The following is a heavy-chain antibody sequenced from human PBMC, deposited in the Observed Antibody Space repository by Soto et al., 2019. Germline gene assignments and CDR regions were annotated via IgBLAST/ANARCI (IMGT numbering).Heavy chain of an antibody. D-gene: IGHD1-1*01. CDR3: AKGGRGTYYYYYGVDV. V-gene: IGHV3-30*18. CDR1: GFTFSGYG. CDR2: ISYDGNNK. J-gene: IGHJ6*02. Sequence: GGSLRPSCAASGFTFSGYGMHWVRQAPGKGLEWVAVISYDGNNKYYADSVKGRFTISRDNSKNTLYLQMNSLRAEDTAVYYCAKGGRGTYYYYYGVDVRGQGTTVTVSS.